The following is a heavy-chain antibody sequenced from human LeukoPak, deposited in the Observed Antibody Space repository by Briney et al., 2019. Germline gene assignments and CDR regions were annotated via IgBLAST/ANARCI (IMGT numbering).Heavy chain of an antibody. D-gene: IGHD6-13*01. Sequence: SETLSLTCTVSGDSISSGDYRWTWIRQHPGKGLEWIGCIYYSGSTYYNLSLKSRVIISTDTSKNHFSLKLSSVTAADTALYYCARVREATIAPFFDYWGQGILVTVSS. CDR2: IYYSGST. CDR1: GDSISSGDYR. CDR3: ARVREATIAPFFDY. V-gene: IGHV4-31*03. J-gene: IGHJ4*02.